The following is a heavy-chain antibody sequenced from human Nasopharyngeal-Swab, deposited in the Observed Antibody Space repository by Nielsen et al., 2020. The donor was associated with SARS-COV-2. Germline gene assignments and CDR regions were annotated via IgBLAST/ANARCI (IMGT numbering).Heavy chain of an antibody. Sequence: SETLSLTCTVSGGSISSYYWSWIRQPPGKGLEWIGYMYYSGSTKYNPSLKGRVTISVDRSKNQFSLRLSSVTAADTAVYYCARRYFDSLYGMDVWGQGTTVTVSS. CDR3: ARRYFDSLYGMDV. J-gene: IGHJ6*02. CDR2: MYYSGST. D-gene: IGHD3-9*01. V-gene: IGHV4-59*01. CDR1: GGSISSYY.